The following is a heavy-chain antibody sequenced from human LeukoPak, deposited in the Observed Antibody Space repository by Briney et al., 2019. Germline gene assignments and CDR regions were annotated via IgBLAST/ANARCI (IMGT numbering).Heavy chain of an antibody. Sequence: PGGSLRLSCAASGFTFSSYAMHWVRQAPGKGLEWVAVISYDGSNKHYADSVKGRFTLSRDNSKNTLYLQMNSLRAEDTAVYYCAKVGRPLTTGNYYFDYWGQGTLVTVSS. CDR3: AKVGRPLTTGNYYFDY. D-gene: IGHD1-1*01. J-gene: IGHJ4*02. CDR2: ISYDGSNK. CDR1: GFTFSSYA. V-gene: IGHV3-30*14.